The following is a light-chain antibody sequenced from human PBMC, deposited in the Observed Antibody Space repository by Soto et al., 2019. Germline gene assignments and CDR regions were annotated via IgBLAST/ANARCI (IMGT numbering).Light chain of an antibody. CDR2: SSD. CDR1: SSNIGTNA. CDR3: AAWDDRLSGRL. Sequence: QSVLTQPPSASGTPGQRITISCSGGSSNIGTNAVTWYQQLPGTASKLLINSSDQRPSGVPDRFSGSKSGTSASLAISGLQSEDEADYYCAAWDDRLSGRLYGGGTKLTVL. J-gene: IGLJ3*02. V-gene: IGLV1-44*01.